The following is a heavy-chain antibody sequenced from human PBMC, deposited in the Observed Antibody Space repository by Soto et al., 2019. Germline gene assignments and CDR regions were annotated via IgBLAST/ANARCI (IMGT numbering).Heavy chain of an antibody. CDR3: ATRLDPIREDALDI. D-gene: IGHD3-3*02. J-gene: IGHJ3*02. V-gene: IGHV3-53*01. CDR1: GFTVSSNY. CDR2: IYSRGNT. Sequence: EVQLVESGGGLIQPGGSLRLSCAAYGFTVSSNYMSWVRQAPGKRLEWVSVIYSRGNTYYADSVKGRFTISRDNSKNTLYLQMNSLRAEDTAVYYCATRLDPIREDALDIWGQGTMVTVSS.